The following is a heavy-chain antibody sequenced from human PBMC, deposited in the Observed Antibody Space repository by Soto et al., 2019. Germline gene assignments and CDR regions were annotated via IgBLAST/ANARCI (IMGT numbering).Heavy chain of an antibody. CDR1: GCTFSSYA. V-gene: IGHV1-69*13. CDR3: ARSQNWNYGRDAFDI. D-gene: IGHD1-7*01. CDR2: IIPIFGTA. J-gene: IGHJ3*02. Sequence: SVKVSCKASGCTFSSYAISWVRQAPGQGLEWMGGIIPIFGTANYAQKFQGRVTITADESTSTAYMELSSLRSEDTAVYYCARSQNWNYGRDAFDIWGQGAMVNVSS.